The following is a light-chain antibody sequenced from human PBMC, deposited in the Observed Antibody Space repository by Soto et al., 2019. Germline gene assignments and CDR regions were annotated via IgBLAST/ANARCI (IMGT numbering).Light chain of an antibody. CDR2: EIN. CDR3: SSYAGSNNFV. CDR1: SSDVGAYDY. J-gene: IGLJ1*01. Sequence: QSALTQPPSASGSPGQSVTISCTGTSSDVGAYDYVSWYQQHPGQAPKLMIYEINKRPSGVPDRFSGSKSGNTASLTVSGLQAADEADYYCSSYAGSNNFVFGTGTKLTVL. V-gene: IGLV2-8*01.